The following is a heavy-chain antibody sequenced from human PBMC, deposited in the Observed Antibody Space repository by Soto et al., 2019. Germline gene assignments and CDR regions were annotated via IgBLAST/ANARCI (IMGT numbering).Heavy chain of an antibody. V-gene: IGHV3-30*05. Sequence: QIQLVQSGGGGVQPGRSLRLSCAASGFTLSSYGMHWVRQAPGKGLEWVAAIAYDGRNKWYMDSLEGRFTVSRDNSESTVFLQGDSMRHEDTAMYFCAKDRAHLAVAAIAGGGGAFAAWGQGTMVTVSS. J-gene: IGHJ3*01. D-gene: IGHD6-19*01. CDR3: AKDRAHLAVAAIAGGGGAFAA. CDR1: GFTLSSYG. CDR2: IAYDGRNK.